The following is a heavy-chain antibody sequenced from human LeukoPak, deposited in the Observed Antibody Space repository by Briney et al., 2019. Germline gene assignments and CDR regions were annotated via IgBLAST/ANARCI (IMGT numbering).Heavy chain of an antibody. CDR1: GFTFSSYA. CDR3: ARTPRARYFDY. J-gene: IGHJ4*02. D-gene: IGHD1-14*01. CDR2: ISGSGGST. Sequence: GGSLRLSCAASGFTFSSYAMSWVRQAPGKGLEWVSAISGSGGSTYYADSVKGRFTISRDNAKNSLYLQMNSLRAEDTAVYYCARTPRARYFDYWGQGTLVTVSS. V-gene: IGHV3-23*01.